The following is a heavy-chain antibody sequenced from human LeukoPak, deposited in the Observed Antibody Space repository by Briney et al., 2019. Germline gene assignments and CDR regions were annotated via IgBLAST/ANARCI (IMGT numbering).Heavy chain of an antibody. CDR1: GGSLSSFY. D-gene: IGHD1-26*01. Sequence: SETLSLTCTVSGGSLSSFYWSWIRQPPGKGLEWIGYIYYTGSTNYNPSLKSRVTISVDTSKNQFSLKLSSVTAADTALYYCARERPWYSGSYLEYWGQGTLVTVSS. V-gene: IGHV4-59*01. CDR2: IYYTGST. CDR3: ARERPWYSGSYLEY. J-gene: IGHJ4*02.